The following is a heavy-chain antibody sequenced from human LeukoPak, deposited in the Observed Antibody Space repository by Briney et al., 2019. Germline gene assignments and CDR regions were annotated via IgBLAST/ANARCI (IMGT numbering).Heavy chain of an antibody. Sequence: GGSLRLSCAASGFTFSSYAMHWVRQAPGKGLEWVAVISYDGSNKYYADSVKGRFAISRDNSKNTLYLQMNSLRAENTAVYYCARETYYDFWSGYYTGPRGYGTDVWGQGTTVTVSS. CDR1: GFTFSSYA. V-gene: IGHV3-30*09. J-gene: IGHJ6*02. D-gene: IGHD3-3*01. CDR3: ARETYYDFWSGYYTGPRGYGTDV. CDR2: ISYDGSNK.